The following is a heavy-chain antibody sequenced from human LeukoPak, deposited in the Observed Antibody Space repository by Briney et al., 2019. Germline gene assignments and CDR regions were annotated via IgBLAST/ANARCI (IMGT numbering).Heavy chain of an antibody. CDR3: ARGYYGSGTWFDP. CDR1: GYSISSGYY. V-gene: IGHV4-38-2*02. J-gene: IGHJ5*02. D-gene: IGHD3-10*01. CDR2: IYHSGST. Sequence: SETLSLTCTVSGYSISSGYYWGWIRQPPGKGLEWIGSIYHSGSTYYNPSLKSRVTISVDTSKNQFSLKLSSVAAADTAVYYCARGYYGSGTWFDPWGQGTLVTVSS.